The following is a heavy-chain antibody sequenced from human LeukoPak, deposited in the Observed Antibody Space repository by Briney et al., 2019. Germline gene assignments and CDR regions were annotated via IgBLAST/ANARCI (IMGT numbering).Heavy chain of an antibody. J-gene: IGHJ4*02. Sequence: SETLSLTCTVSGGSICSSSYYWGWIRQPPGKGLEWIGSIYYSGSTYYNPSLKSRVTISVDTSKNQFSLKLSSVTAADTAVYYCARRWDYYDSSAPPLYFDYWGQGTLVTVSS. CDR2: IYYSGST. CDR1: GGSICSSSYY. D-gene: IGHD3-22*01. CDR3: ARRWDYYDSSAPPLYFDY. V-gene: IGHV4-39*01.